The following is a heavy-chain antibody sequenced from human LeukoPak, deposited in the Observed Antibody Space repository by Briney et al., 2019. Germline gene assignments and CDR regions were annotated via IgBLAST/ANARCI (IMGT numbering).Heavy chain of an antibody. CDR1: GYSFTSYW. CDR2: IYPGDSDT. Sequence: GESLKISCKGSGYSFTSYWIGWVRQMPGKGLEWMGIIYPGDSDTRYSPSFQGQVTISADKSISTAYLQWSSLKASDTAMYYCARPYGSGKTNRYYFDYWGQGTLVTVSS. D-gene: IGHD3-10*01. CDR3: ARPYGSGKTNRYYFDY. J-gene: IGHJ4*02. V-gene: IGHV5-51*01.